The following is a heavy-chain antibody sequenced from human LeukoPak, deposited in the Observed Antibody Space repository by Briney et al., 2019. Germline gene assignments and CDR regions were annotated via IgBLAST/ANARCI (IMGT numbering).Heavy chain of an antibody. J-gene: IGHJ3*02. V-gene: IGHV1-2*06. CDR1: GYTFTGYY. CDR2: INPNSGGT. Sequence: ASVKVSCKASGYTFTGYYMHWVRQAPGQGLEWMGRINPNSGGTNSAQKFQGRVTMTRDTSIGTASMELSRLRSDDTAVYYCARRAAVAGSDVFDIWGQGTMVTVSS. D-gene: IGHD6-19*01. CDR3: ARRAAVAGSDVFDI.